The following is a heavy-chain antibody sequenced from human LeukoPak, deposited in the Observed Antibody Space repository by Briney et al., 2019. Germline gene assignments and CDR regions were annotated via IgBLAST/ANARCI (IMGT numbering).Heavy chain of an antibody. Sequence: SLPVPHAVFGFTSAYCSENWVLQAPGKGLEWVAVIRYDGSTKYYADSVKGRFTISRDNSKNTVYLEMNSLRAEDTAVYYCARAYSRQSGYDFASENWGQGTLVSVSS. CDR3: ARAYSRQSGYDFASEN. CDR2: IRYDGSTK. CDR1: GFTSAYCS. V-gene: IGHV3-33*08. J-gene: IGHJ4*02. D-gene: IGHD5-12*01.